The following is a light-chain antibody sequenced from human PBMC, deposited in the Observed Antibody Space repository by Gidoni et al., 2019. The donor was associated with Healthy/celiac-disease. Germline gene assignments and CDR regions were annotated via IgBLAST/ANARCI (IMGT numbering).Light chain of an antibody. J-gene: IGLJ2*01. V-gene: IGLV3-19*01. Sequence: SSELTQDPAVSVALGQTGRITCQGDSLRSYYASWYQQKPGQAPVLVIYGKNNRPSGIPDRFSGSSSGNTASLTITGAQAEDEADFYCNSLDSSGNPHVVFGGGTKLTVL. CDR1: SLRSYY. CDR2: GKN. CDR3: NSLDSSGNPHVV.